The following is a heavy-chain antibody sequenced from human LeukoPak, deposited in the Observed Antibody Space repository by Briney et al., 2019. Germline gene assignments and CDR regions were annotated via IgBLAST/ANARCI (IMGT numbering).Heavy chain of an antibody. CDR2: IYPGDSDT. CDR1: GYSFTSYW. V-gene: IGHV5-51*01. Sequence: GESLKISCKGSGYSFTSYWMGWWRQLPGKGLEWLGIIYPGDSDTRYSPSFQGQVTISADKSISTAYLQWSSLKASDTAMYYCASSSWFGEIYYFDYWGQGTLVTVSS. J-gene: IGHJ4*02. D-gene: IGHD3-10*01. CDR3: ASSSWFGEIYYFDY.